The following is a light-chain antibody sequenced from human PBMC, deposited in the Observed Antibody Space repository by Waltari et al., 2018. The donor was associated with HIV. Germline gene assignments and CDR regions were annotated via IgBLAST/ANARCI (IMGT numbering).Light chain of an antibody. CDR1: QAIYNY. J-gene: IGKJ5*01. CDR3: QHRLNYPIT. CDR2: TAS. V-gene: IGKV1-9*01. Sequence: DVQLTQSPSLVSASVGDRVTITCRASQAIYNYWARYQQKPGKAPRLLIHTASSLYAGGPSRFIGSGGGTEFTLTITSLEPEDFATYFCQHRLNYPITCGQGTRLDI.